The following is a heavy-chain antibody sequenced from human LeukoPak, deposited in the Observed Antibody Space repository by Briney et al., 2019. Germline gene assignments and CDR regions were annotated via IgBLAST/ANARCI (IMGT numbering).Heavy chain of an antibody. CDR3: ARDYRSGTFDY. CDR2: ISYDGSNK. Sequence: PGGSLRLSCAASGFTFSSYAMHWVRQAPGKGLEWVAVISYDGSNKYYADSVKGRFTISRDNSKNTLYLQMNSLRAEDTAVYYCARDYRSGTFDYWGQGTLVTVSS. V-gene: IGHV3-30*04. D-gene: IGHD6-25*01. J-gene: IGHJ4*02. CDR1: GFTFSSYA.